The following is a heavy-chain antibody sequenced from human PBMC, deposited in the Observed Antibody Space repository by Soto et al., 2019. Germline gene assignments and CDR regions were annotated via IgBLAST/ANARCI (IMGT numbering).Heavy chain of an antibody. CDR2: ISAYNGNT. CDR3: ARATTVATANY. J-gene: IGHJ4*02. CDR1: GYTFTSYG. Sequence: QVQLVQSGAEVKKPGASVKVSCKASGYTFTSYGISWVRQAPGQGLEWMGWISAYNGNTNYAQKLQGRVTMTTDTSTSTAYTALRRMRSDGTAVCYCARATTVATANYRGQGALGTVSS. D-gene: IGHD4-17*01. V-gene: IGHV1-18*01.